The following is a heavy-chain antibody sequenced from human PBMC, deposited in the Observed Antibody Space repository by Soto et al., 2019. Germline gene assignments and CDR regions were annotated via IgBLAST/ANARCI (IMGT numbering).Heavy chain of an antibody. CDR3: ARVRDWFDP. V-gene: IGHV4-34*01. D-gene: IGHD3-3*01. J-gene: IGHJ5*02. CDR2: IDHSGYT. CDR1: GGSFSGYY. Sequence: SDTLSLTCAVYGGSFSGYYWNWIRQPPGKGLEWIGEIDHSGYTNYNPSLKSRVTLSVDTSKNQFALRLTSVTAADAAVYYCARVRDWFDPWGQGTLVTVSS.